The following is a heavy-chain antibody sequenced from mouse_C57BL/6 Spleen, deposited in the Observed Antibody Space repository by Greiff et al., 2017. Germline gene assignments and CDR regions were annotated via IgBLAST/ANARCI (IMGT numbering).Heavy chain of an antibody. D-gene: IGHD2-3*01. V-gene: IGHV5-17*01. CDR2: ISSGSSTI. Sequence: DVKLVESGGGLVKPGGSLKLSCAASGFTFSDYGMHWVRQAPEKGLEWVAYISSGSSTIYYADTVKGRFTISRDNAKNTLFLQMTSLRSEDTAMYYCARGARDGYYGYWGQGTTLTVSS. CDR1: GFTFSDYG. CDR3: ARGARDGYYGY. J-gene: IGHJ2*01.